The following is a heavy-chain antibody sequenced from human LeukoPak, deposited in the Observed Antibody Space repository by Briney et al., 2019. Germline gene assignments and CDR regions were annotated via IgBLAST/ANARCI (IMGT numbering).Heavy chain of an antibody. CDR3: ARVGVTVTIQNYMDA. J-gene: IGHJ6*03. D-gene: IGHD4-11*01. V-gene: IGHV1-69*13. Sequence: ASVKVSCKASGGTFSSYAISWVRQAPGQGLEWMGGIIPIFGTANYAQKFQGRVTITADESTSTAYMELSSLRSEDTAVYYCARVGVTVTIQNYMDAWGKGTTVTVSS. CDR1: GGTFSSYA. CDR2: IIPIFGTA.